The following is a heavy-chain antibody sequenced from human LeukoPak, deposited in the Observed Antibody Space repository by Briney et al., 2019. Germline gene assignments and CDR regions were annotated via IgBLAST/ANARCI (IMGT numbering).Heavy chain of an antibody. CDR1: GFTFSSYE. J-gene: IGHJ6*03. Sequence: PGGSLRLSCAASGFTFSSYEMNWVRQAPGKGLEWVSYISSSGSTIYYADSVKGRFTISRDNAKNSLYLQMNSLRAEDTAVYYCARDNRVGAPDYYYYYYMDVWGKGTTVTVSS. V-gene: IGHV3-48*03. D-gene: IGHD1-26*01. CDR3: ARDNRVGAPDYYYYYYMDV. CDR2: ISSSGSTI.